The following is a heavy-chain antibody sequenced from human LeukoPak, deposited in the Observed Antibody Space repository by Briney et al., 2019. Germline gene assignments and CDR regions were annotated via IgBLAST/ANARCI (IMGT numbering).Heavy chain of an antibody. D-gene: IGHD6-19*01. CDR3: AKDPGSSGPGYFDY. J-gene: IGHJ4*02. Sequence: GGVLRLSCAASGFTFSSYAVSWVRQALGKGLEWVSTIHGSRDNTSYADSVKGRFTVSRDNSKNTLYLQMNSLRVEDTAVYYCAKDPGSSGPGYFDYWGEGTLV. CDR1: GFTFSSYA. V-gene: IGHV3-23*01. CDR2: IHGSRDNT.